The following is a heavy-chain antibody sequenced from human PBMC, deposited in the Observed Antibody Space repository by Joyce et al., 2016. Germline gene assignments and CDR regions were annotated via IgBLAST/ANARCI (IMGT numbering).Heavy chain of an antibody. Sequence: EVQLVESGGGLVQPGGSLRLSCAASGFTFSTYYIHWVRQDPGKGLLWVSGIIGDGGTTTYADSVNGRFTISRDNAKNTVYLQMNSLSAEDTAVYYCARDTHLSGYFVPDSWGQGTLVTVSS. D-gene: IGHD3-22*01. CDR3: ARDTHLSGYFVPDS. J-gene: IGHJ4*02. V-gene: IGHV3-74*03. CDR1: GFTFSTYY. CDR2: IIGDGGTT.